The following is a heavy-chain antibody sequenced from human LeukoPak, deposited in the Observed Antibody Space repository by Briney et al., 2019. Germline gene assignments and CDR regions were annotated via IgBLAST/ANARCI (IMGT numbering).Heavy chain of an antibody. CDR1: GGSISSGSNY. Sequence: SETLCLTGTVSGGSISSGSNYWSWIRQPAGKGLEWIGRIYTSGSTDYNPSLNSRVTISVDTSKNQFSLKLSPVTAADTAVYYCAKDRRAGSYDYWGQGTLVTVSS. J-gene: IGHJ4*02. CDR3: AKDRRAGSYDY. V-gene: IGHV4-61*02. CDR2: IYTSGST. D-gene: IGHD3-10*01.